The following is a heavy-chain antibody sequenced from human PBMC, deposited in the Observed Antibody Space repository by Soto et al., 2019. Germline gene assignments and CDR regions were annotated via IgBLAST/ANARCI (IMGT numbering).Heavy chain of an antibody. CDR1: GFTFSSYA. CDR2: ISGSGGST. D-gene: IGHD2-15*01. V-gene: IGHV3-23*01. Sequence: GGSLRLSCAASGFTFSSYAMRWVRQAPGKGLEWVSAISGSGGSTYYADSVKGRFTISRDNSKNTLYLQMNSLRAEDTAVYYCAKGPCSGGSCYSLFDYRRQVTLVTISS. CDR3: AKGPCSGGSCYSLFDY. J-gene: IGHJ4*02.